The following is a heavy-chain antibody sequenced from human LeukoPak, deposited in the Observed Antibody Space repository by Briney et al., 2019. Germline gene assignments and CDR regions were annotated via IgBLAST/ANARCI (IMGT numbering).Heavy chain of an antibody. CDR3: ARGGRYCSGGSCYQFDY. Sequence: SETLSLTCAVYVGSFSGYYWSWIRQPPGKGLEWIGEINHSGSTNYNPSLKSRVTISVDTSKNPFSLKLSSVAAADTAVYYCARGGRYCSGGSCYQFDYWGQGTLVTVSS. D-gene: IGHD2-15*01. V-gene: IGHV4-34*01. CDR2: INHSGST. J-gene: IGHJ4*02. CDR1: VGSFSGYY.